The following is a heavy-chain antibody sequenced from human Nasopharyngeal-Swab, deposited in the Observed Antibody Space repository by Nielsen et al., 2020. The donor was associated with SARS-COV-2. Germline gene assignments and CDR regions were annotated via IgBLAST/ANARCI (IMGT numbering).Heavy chain of an antibody. Sequence: SVKVSCKASGGTFSSYAISWVRQAPGQGLEWMGGIIPIFGTANYAQKFQGRVTITADESTSTAYMELSSLRSEDTAVYYCARDPAAAAPSHRWGQGTLVTVSS. D-gene: IGHD6-13*01. CDR1: GGTFSSYA. CDR3: ARDPAAAAPSHR. V-gene: IGHV1-69*13. CDR2: IIPIFGTA. J-gene: IGHJ4*02.